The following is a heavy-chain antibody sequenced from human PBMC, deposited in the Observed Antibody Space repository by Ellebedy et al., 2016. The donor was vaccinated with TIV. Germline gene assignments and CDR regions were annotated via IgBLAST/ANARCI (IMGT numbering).Heavy chain of an antibody. J-gene: IGHJ6*02. CDR3: AYYSYYYGMDV. CDR2: IYYSGST. CDR1: GGSISSYY. V-gene: IGHV4-59*01. Sequence: SETLSLXXTVSGGSISSYYWSWIRQPPGKGLEWIGYIYYSGSTNYNPSLKSRVTISVDTSKNQFSLKLSSVTAADTAVYYCAYYSYYYGMDVWGQGTTVTVSS.